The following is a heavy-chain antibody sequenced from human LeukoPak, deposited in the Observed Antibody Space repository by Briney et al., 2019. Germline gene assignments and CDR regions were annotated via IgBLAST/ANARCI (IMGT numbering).Heavy chain of an antibody. J-gene: IGHJ2*01. CDR2: IYSGGNT. CDR1: GFTASNYY. Sequence: GGSLRLSCAASGFTASNYYMSWVRQAPGKGLEWVSIIYSGGNTYYADSVKGRFTISRDTSKNTLSLQMNSLSAEDTAVYFFARVEDNFHWNLDLWGGGTLVTVSS. CDR3: ARVEDNFHWNLDL. V-gene: IGHV3-53*01.